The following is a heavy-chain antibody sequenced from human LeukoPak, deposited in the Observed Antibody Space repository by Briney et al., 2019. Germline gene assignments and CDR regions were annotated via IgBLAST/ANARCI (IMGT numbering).Heavy chain of an antibody. CDR3: ARGSTSDWPLDH. J-gene: IGHJ4*02. D-gene: IGHD2-2*01. V-gene: IGHV1-3*01. CDR2: IDAGNGDT. Sequence: ASVTVSCTASGYTFSDYAMHWVRQAPGQRFGWMGWIDAGNGDTRYSQKFQGRVTITRDTSASTAYIELRSLRSEDTAMYYCARGSTSDWPLDHWGQETLVTISS. CDR1: GYTFSDYA.